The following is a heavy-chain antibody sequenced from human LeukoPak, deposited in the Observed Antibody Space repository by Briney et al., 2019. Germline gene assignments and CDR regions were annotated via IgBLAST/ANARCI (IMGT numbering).Heavy chain of an antibody. V-gene: IGHV3-30*18. D-gene: IGHD5-12*01. J-gene: IGHJ4*02. Sequence: GRSLRLSCAASGFTFSSYGMHWVRQAPGKGLEWGAVISYDGSNQYYADSVKGRFTISRDNSKNPLYIQMTCVSAEDTAVYYCAKDGRGYGDYVDYWGQGTLVTVSS. CDR1: GFTFSSYG. CDR2: ISYDGSNQ. CDR3: AKDGRGYGDYVDY.